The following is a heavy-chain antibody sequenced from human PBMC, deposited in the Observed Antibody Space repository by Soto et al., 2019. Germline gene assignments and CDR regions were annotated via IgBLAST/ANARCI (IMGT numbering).Heavy chain of an antibody. D-gene: IGHD1-26*01. CDR1: GDSISISSFY. V-gene: IGHV4-39*01. CDR2: IFHTGAT. CDR3: ARRRIVPTTNFDY. Sequence: SETLSLTCTVSGDSISISSFYWGWIRQPPGKGLEWIGHIFHTGATYQNPTLKSRLRMSVDTSKNQFSLNLSSVTATGTAVYYCARRRIVPTTNFDYWGQGTLVTVSS. J-gene: IGHJ4*02.